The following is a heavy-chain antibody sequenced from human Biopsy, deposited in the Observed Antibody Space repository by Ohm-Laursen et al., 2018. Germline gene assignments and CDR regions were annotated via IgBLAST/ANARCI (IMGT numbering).Heavy chain of an antibody. D-gene: IGHD3/OR15-3a*01. CDR3: ARNLRLAITMNSGETTHSFHFGMDV. CDR1: EFSFSDYH. J-gene: IGHJ6*02. CDR2: IGPSGTNV. Sequence: SLRLSCAASEFSFSDYHMTWIRQTPGKGLEWVSYIGPSGTNVNSADFVRGRFSISRDNAKKSLYLQMSSLRAEDTAIYYCARNLRLAITMNSGETTHSFHFGMDVWGQGTSVTVSS. V-gene: IGHV3-11*01.